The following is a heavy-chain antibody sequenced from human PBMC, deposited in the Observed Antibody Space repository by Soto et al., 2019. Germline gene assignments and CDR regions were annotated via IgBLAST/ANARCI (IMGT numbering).Heavy chain of an antibody. CDR2: INSDGSST. CDR3: ARRSAVAGLHY. D-gene: IGHD6-19*01. Sequence: EVQLVESGGGLVQPGGSLRVSCAASGFTFSSYWMHWVRQAPGKGLVWVSGINSDGSSTSYADSGKGRFTISRDNAKNTLYLQMNLLRAEDTAIYYCARRSAVAGLHYWGQGTLVTVSS. J-gene: IGHJ4*02. CDR1: GFTFSSYW. V-gene: IGHV3-74*01.